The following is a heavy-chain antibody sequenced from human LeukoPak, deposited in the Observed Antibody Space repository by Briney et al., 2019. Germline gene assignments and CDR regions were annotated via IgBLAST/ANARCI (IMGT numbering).Heavy chain of an antibody. V-gene: IGHV3-53*01. CDR3: AKYSYGYHFDY. D-gene: IGHD5-18*01. Sequence: AGGSLRLSCAASGFTFSSNYMSWVRQAPGKGLEWVSIIYSGGSTYYADSVKGRFTISRDNSKNTLYLQMNGLRAEDTAVYYCAKYSYGYHFDYWGQGTLVTVSS. CDR2: IYSGGST. J-gene: IGHJ4*02. CDR1: GFTFSSNY.